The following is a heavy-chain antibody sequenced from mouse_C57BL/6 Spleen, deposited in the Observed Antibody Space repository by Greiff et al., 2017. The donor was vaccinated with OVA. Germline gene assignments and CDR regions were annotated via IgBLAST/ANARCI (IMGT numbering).Heavy chain of an antibody. Sequence: QVQLKQPGTELVKPGASVKLSCKASGYTFTSYWMHWVKQRPGQGLEWIGNINPSNGGTNYNEKFKSKATLTVDKSSSTAYMQLSSLTSEDSAVYYCARWSTVVAFYYFDYWGQGTTLTVSS. J-gene: IGHJ2*01. V-gene: IGHV1-53*01. CDR3: ARWSTVVAFYYFDY. CDR2: INPSNGGT. CDR1: GYTFTSYW. D-gene: IGHD1-1*01.